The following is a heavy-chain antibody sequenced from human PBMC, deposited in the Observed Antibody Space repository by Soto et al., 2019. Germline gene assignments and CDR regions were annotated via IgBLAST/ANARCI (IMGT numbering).Heavy chain of an antibody. D-gene: IGHD3-22*01. CDR1: GFTFSKYG. J-gene: IGHJ3*02. Sequence: QVQLVESGGGVVQPGRSLRLSCAASGFTFSKYGMHWVRQAPGKGLEGVAVILHDGGDQRYGDSVKGRFTISRDNSKNTLYLQINSLRVEDTAVYYCARDDDSSDNGLDMCGQGTMVTVSS. CDR3: ARDDDSSDNGLDM. V-gene: IGHV3-33*05. CDR2: ILHDGGDQ.